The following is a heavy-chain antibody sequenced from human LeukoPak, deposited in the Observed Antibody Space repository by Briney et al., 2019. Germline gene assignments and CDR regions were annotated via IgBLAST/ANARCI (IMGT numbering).Heavy chain of an antibody. CDR3: ARVGYNYGIDY. Sequence: PSETLSLTCTVSGGSISGGGYYWSWIRQHPGKGLEWIGYIHYSGSTYYNPSLKSRVTISVDTSKNQFSLKLSSVTAADTAVYYCARVGYNYGIDYWGQGTLVTVSS. J-gene: IGHJ4*02. CDR2: IHYSGST. D-gene: IGHD5-18*01. CDR1: GGSISGGGYY. V-gene: IGHV4-31*03.